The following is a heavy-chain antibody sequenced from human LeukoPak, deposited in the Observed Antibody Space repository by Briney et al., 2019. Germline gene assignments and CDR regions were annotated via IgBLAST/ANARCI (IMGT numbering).Heavy chain of an antibody. J-gene: IGHJ4*02. CDR3: ARALPTGDLPYYFDY. CDR1: GGSISSGDYY. CDR2: IYYSGST. D-gene: IGHD7-27*01. V-gene: IGHV4-30-4*08. Sequence: TSETLSLTCTVSGGSISSGDYYWSWIRQPPGKGLEWIGYIYYSGSTYYNPSLKSRVTISVDTSKNQFSLKLSSVTAADTAVYYCARALPTGDLPYYFDYWGQGTLVTVSS.